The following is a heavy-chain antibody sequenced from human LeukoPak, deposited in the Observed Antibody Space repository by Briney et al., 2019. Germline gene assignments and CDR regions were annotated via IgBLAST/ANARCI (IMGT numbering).Heavy chain of an antibody. CDR1: GGSISSGGYY. D-gene: IGHD6-6*01. CDR2: IYHSGST. J-gene: IGHJ5*02. V-gene: IGHV4-30-2*01. Sequence: PSETLSLTCTVSGGSISSGGYYWSWIRQPPGKGLEWIGYIYHSGSTYYNPSLKSRVTISVDRSKNQFSLKLSSVTAADTAVYYCARGGDLAARIWFDPWGQGTLVTVSS. CDR3: ARGGDLAARIWFDP.